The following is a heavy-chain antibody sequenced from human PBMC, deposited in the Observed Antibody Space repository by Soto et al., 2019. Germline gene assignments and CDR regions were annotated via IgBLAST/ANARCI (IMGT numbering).Heavy chain of an antibody. CDR2: IYPGDSNV. D-gene: IGHD3-9*01. V-gene: IGHV5-51*01. Sequence: LGESLKLSCKGSGYSFTSYWIGWVRQMPGKGLEWMGVIYPGDSNVEYSPSFQGQVTISVDKSISTAYLQWSSLKASDTAMYYCTRLPTGYPNWFDPWGQGTLVTVSS. CDR1: GYSFTSYW. J-gene: IGHJ5*02. CDR3: TRLPTGYPNWFDP.